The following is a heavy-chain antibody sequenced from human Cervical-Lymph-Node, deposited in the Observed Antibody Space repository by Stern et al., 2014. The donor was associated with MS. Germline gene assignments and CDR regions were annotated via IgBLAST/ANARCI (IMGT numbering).Heavy chain of an antibody. CDR2: MWYDGSNE. V-gene: IGHV3-33*03. J-gene: IGHJ4*02. Sequence: VQLVESGGGVVQPGRSLRLSCAASGFTFSNYGMHWVRQAPGKGLEGVAVMWYDGSNENYVDSVRGRFTISRDNSKNSLYLQMNSLRVEDTAVYYCAGAYSSGWFDLWGQGTLVTVSS. D-gene: IGHD6-19*01. CDR3: AGAYSSGWFDL. CDR1: GFTFSNYG.